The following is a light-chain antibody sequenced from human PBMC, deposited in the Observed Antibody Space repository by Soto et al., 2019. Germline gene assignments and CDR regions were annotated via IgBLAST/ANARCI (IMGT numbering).Light chain of an antibody. V-gene: IGLV1-40*01. CDR3: QSFDSSLSGSV. Sequence: QSVLTQPPSVSGAPGQRVTISCTGSSSNIGSGYDVHWYQQLPGTAPKLLIYGNSNRPSWVPDRFSGSKSGTSASLVITGLQVEDEADYHCQSFDSSLSGSVFGGGTKLTVL. CDR1: SSNIGSGYD. J-gene: IGLJ2*01. CDR2: GNS.